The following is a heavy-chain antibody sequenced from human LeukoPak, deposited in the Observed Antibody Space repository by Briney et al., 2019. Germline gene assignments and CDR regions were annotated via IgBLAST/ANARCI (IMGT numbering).Heavy chain of an antibody. J-gene: IGHJ6*02. Sequence: SETLSLTGTVAGGSISSGSYYWSWIRQPAGKGLGWIGHIYTSGSAHYNPALKSRVTISVDTSKNQFSLKLSSVTAADTAVYYCAREDRYYDFWSGYYTVHYYYGMDVWGQGTTVTVSS. CDR1: GGSISSGSYY. CDR3: AREDRYYDFWSGYYTVHYYYGMDV. D-gene: IGHD3-3*01. V-gene: IGHV4-61*09. CDR2: IYTSGSA.